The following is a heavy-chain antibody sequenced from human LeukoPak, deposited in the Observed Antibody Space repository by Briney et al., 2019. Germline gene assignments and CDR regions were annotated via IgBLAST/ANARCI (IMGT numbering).Heavy chain of an antibody. D-gene: IGHD5-12*01. Sequence: SETLSLTCAVYGGSFSGYYWSWIRQPPGKGPEWIGEINHSGSTNYNPSLKSRVTISVDTSKNQFSLKLSSVTAADTAVYYCASSKTYGGYAGPFDYWGQGTLVTVSS. CDR2: INHSGST. V-gene: IGHV4-34*01. J-gene: IGHJ4*02. CDR1: GGSFSGYY. CDR3: ASSKTYGGYAGPFDY.